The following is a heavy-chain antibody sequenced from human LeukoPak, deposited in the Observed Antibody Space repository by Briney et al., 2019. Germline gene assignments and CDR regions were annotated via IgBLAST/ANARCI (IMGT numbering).Heavy chain of an antibody. V-gene: IGHV1-69*04. J-gene: IGHJ5*02. CDR3: ARDPRGSGTSNWFDP. D-gene: IGHD3-10*01. CDR1: GGTFSSYA. CDR2: IIPILGIA. Sequence: SVKVSCKASGGTFSSYAISWVRQAPGQGLEWMGRIIPILGIANYAQKFQGRVTITADKSTSTAYMELSSLRSEDTAVYYCARDPRGSGTSNWFDPWGQGTLVTVSS.